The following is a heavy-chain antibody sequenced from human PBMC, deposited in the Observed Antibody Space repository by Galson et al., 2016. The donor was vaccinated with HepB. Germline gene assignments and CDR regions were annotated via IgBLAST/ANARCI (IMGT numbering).Heavy chain of an antibody. Sequence: QSGAEVKKPGESLKISCKASGSSFTSYWIGWVRQMPGKGLEWMGIIHPGDSDIRYSPSFKGQVTISVDTSNSTAYLQWSSLKASDTAMYYCARHDFNWNYYYYYMDVWGKGTTVTVSS. CDR2: IHPGDSDI. CDR3: ARHDFNWNYYYYYMDV. CDR1: GSSFTSYW. J-gene: IGHJ6*03. V-gene: IGHV5-51*01. D-gene: IGHD1-20*01.